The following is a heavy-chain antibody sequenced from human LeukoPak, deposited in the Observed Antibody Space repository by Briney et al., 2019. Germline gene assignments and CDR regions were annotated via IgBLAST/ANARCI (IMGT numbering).Heavy chain of an antibody. J-gene: IGHJ5*02. CDR2: IYYSGST. CDR1: GGSISSYY. CDR3: ARDKGLTFAYNWFDP. Sequence: SETLSLTCTVSGGSISSYYWSWIRQPPGKGLEWIGYIYYSGSTNYNPSLKSRVTISVDTSKNQFSLKLSSVTAADTAVYYCARDKGLTFAYNWFDPWGQGTLVTVSS. D-gene: IGHD2-21*01. V-gene: IGHV4-59*01.